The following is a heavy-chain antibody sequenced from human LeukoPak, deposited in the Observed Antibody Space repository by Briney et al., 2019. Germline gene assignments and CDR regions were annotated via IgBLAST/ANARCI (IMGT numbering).Heavy chain of an antibody. CDR2: INPNSGDI. Sequence: ASVTVSCKASGYTFTGHYMHWVRQAPGRGPEWMGWINPNSGDINYAQKFQGRVTMTRDTSISTAYMELSRLRSDDTAVYYCARPDGDSGGNYGCWGQGTLATVSS. J-gene: IGHJ4*02. V-gene: IGHV1-2*02. D-gene: IGHD4-23*01. CDR3: ARPDGDSGGNYGC. CDR1: GYTFTGHY.